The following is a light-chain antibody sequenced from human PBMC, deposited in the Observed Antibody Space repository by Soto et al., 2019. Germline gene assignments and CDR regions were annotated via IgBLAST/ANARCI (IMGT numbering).Light chain of an antibody. J-gene: IGKJ4*01. CDR1: QSISNY. Sequence: IQMTQSPSSLSASVGDRVTITCRASQSISNYLNWYQQKPGKAPKLQIYAASSLQSGVPSRFRGSGSGTDFTLTISSLQPADFATYYCHQSYNTPLTFGGGNKVEIK. CDR3: HQSYNTPLT. CDR2: AAS. V-gene: IGKV1-39*01.